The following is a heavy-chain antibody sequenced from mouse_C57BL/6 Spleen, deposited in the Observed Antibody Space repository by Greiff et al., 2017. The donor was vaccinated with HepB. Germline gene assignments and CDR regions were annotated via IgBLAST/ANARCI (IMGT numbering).Heavy chain of an antibody. V-gene: IGHV1-59*01. CDR1: GYTFTSYW. J-gene: IGHJ4*01. Sequence: QVQLQQPGAELVRPGTSVKLSCTASGYTFTSYWMHWVKQRPGQGLEWIGVIDPSDSYTNYNQKFKGKATLTVDTSSSTAYMQLSSLTSEDSAVYYCARPSYGSSYDYYAMDYWGQGTSVTVSS. D-gene: IGHD1-1*01. CDR2: IDPSDSYT. CDR3: ARPSYGSSYDYYAMDY.